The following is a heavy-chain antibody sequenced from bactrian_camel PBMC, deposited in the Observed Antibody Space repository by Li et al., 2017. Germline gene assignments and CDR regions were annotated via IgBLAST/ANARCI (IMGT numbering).Heavy chain of an antibody. V-gene: IGHV3S26*01. CDR3: AADPPSRVFFGLLPREYAY. J-gene: IGHJ4*01. D-gene: IGHD3*01. CDR2: IDGDGTT. Sequence: QLVESGGGSVQAGGSLRLSCAASGYTVSRACMGWFRQAPGKGREGVAGIDGDGTTSYGNFVKGRFTISKDNDKNILYLQMNSLKPEDTAMYYCAADPPSRVFFGLLPREYAYWGQGTQVTVS. CDR1: GYTVSRAC.